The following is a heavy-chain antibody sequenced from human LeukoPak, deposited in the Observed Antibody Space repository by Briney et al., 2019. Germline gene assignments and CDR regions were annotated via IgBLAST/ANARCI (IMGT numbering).Heavy chain of an antibody. CDR3: AKANAMDV. V-gene: IGHV3-7*01. CDR2: VNQDGSER. J-gene: IGHJ6*02. Sequence: GGSLRLSCAASGFTFSNYWMTWVRQAPGKGLEWVANVNQDGSERYYVNSVRGRFTISRDNAKNSLDLQMNSLRAEDTALYFCAKANAMDVWSQGTTVTVSS. CDR1: GFTFSNYW.